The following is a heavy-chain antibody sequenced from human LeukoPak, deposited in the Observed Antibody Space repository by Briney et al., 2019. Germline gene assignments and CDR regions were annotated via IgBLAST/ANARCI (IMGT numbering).Heavy chain of an antibody. J-gene: IGHJ6*02. D-gene: IGHD3-22*01. Sequence: ASVKVSCKASGYTFTSYGISWVRQAPGQGLEWMGWISAYNGNTNYAQKLQGRVTMTTDTSTSTAYMELRSLRSDDTAVYYCARDLEGYYDSSGCNYYYYGMDVWGQGTTVTVSS. CDR2: ISAYNGNT. CDR1: GYTFTSYG. V-gene: IGHV1-18*01. CDR3: ARDLEGYYDSSGCNYYYYGMDV.